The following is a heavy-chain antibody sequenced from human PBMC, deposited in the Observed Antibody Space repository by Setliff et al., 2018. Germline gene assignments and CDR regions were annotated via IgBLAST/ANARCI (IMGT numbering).Heavy chain of an antibody. Sequence: SVKVSCKASGYTFTNYYMHWVRQAPGQGLEWMGGIIPILGIANYAQKFQGRVTITADESTSTAYMELRSLRSDDTAVYYCARVTIAVAGYFDFWGQGTQVTVSS. CDR3: ARVTIAVAGYFDF. D-gene: IGHD6-19*01. J-gene: IGHJ4*02. V-gene: IGHV1-69*10. CDR1: GYTFTNYY. CDR2: IIPILGIA.